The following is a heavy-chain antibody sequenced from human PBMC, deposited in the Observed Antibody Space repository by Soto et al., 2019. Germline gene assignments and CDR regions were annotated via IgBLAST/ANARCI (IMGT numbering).Heavy chain of an antibody. J-gene: IGHJ4*02. CDR3: AKDAVYCSGGSCYDQTTGKFDS. Sequence: PVGSLRLSCAASGFTFSSYAMSWVRQAPGKGLEWVSAISGSGGSTYYADSVKGRFTISRDNSKNTLYLQMNSLRAEDTAVYYCAKDAVYCSGGSCYDQTTGKFDSWGQGTLVTVSS. V-gene: IGHV3-23*01. CDR1: GFTFSSYA. CDR2: ISGSGGST. D-gene: IGHD2-15*01.